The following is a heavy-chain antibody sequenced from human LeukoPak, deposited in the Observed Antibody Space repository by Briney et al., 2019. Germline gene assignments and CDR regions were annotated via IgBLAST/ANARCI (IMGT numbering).Heavy chain of an antibody. V-gene: IGHV3-23*01. CDR1: GFTFSSHA. CDR2: ISGSGGTT. Sequence: GGSLRLSCAASGFTFSSHAMSWVRQAPGKGLEWVSGISGSGGTTYYADSVKGRFTISRDNSKNTLYLQMNSLRAEDTAVYYCAREGAPAIAARPIGYWGQGTLVTVSS. D-gene: IGHD6-6*01. J-gene: IGHJ4*02. CDR3: AREGAPAIAARPIGY.